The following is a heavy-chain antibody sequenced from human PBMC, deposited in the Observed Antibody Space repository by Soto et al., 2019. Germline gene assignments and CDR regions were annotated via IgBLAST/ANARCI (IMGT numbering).Heavy chain of an antibody. V-gene: IGHV3-9*01. D-gene: IGHD6-19*01. CDR2: ISWNSGSI. CDR1: GFPLEKYG. CDR3: AKDKDEVAVYYFDY. Sequence: PGGSLRLSCAVSGFPLEKYGMNWVRQAPGKGLEWVSGISWNSGSIGYADSVKGRFTISRDNAKNSLYLQMNSLRAEDTALYYCAKDKDEVAVYYFDYWGQGTLVTVSS. J-gene: IGHJ4*02.